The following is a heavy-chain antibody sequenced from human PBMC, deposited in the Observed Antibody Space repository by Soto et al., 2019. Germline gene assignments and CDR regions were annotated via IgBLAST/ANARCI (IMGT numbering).Heavy chain of an antibody. CDR1: RGTFSRYA. CDR2: IIPICGTA. J-gene: IGHJ4*02. Sequence: SVPVSFTASRGTFSRYALSWVRQAPGQGLEWMGGIIPICGTANYAQKFQGRVTITADESTSTAYMELSSLRAEDTAGYYCAGTFIVYVGPRAHYFDYWGQGTPVTVSS. V-gene: IGHV1-69*01. CDR3: AGTFIVYVGPRAHYFDY. D-gene: IGHD2-15*01.